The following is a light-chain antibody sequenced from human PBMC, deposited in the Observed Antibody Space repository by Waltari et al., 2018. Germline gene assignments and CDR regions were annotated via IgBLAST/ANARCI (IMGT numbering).Light chain of an antibody. V-gene: IGKV4-1*01. Sequence: DIVMTQSPDSLAVSLGERATINCRPSQSVLYSSNNKNYLAWYQQKPGQPPKLLIYWASTRESGVPDRFSGSGSGIDFTLTISSLQAEDVALYYCQQYYRAPYSFGQGTRLEIK. CDR2: WAS. CDR3: QQYYRAPYS. CDR1: QSVLYSSNNKNY. J-gene: IGKJ2*03.